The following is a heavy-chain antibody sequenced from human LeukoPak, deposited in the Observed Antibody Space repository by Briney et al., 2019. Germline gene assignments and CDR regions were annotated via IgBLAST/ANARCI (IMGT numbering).Heavy chain of an antibody. CDR2: IYHSGST. V-gene: IGHV4-38-2*01. D-gene: IGHD3-3*01. J-gene: IGHJ1*01. CDR1: GYSISSGYY. CDR3: AGTYYDFWSGYSEYFQH. Sequence: SETLSLTCAVSGYSISSGYYWGWIRQPPGEGLEWIGSIYHSGSTYYNPSLKSRVTISVDTSKNQFSLKLSSVTAADTAVYYCAGTYYDFWSGYSEYFQHWGQGTLVTVSS.